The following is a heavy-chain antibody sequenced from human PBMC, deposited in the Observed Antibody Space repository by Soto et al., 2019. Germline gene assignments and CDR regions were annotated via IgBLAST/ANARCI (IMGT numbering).Heavy chain of an antibody. V-gene: IGHV4-39*01. CDR3: ATSNGFDP. CDR2: IYYSGST. J-gene: IGHJ5*02. Sequence: QLQLQESGPGLVKPSETLSLTCTVSGGSISSRGYYWGWIRQPPGKGMEWIGTIYYSGSTYYNPSRKSRVTISVDTSKNQFSLKLSSVTAADTAVYDCATSNGFDPWGQGTLVTVSS. CDR1: GGSISSRGYY.